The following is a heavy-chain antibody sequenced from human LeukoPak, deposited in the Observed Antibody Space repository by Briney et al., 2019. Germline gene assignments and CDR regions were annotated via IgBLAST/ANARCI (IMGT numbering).Heavy chain of an antibody. CDR2: IIPIFGTA. D-gene: IGHD2-15*01. V-gene: IGHV1-69*13. Sequence: SVKVSCKASGYTFTSYGISWVRQAPGQGLEWMGGIIPIFGTANYAQKFQGRVTITADESTSTAYMELSSLRSEDTAVYYCAMENIGPGYDYWGQGTLVTVSS. CDR1: GYTFTSYG. J-gene: IGHJ4*02. CDR3: AMENIGPGYDY.